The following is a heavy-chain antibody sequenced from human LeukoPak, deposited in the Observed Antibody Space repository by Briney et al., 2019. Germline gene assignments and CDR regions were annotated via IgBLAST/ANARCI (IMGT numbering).Heavy chain of an antibody. D-gene: IGHD6-13*01. J-gene: IGHJ6*02. CDR2: IHNNGIT. CDR1: GFTVSSNY. CDR3: VRDRGIASTGGYGMDV. Sequence: GGSLRLSCAASGFTVSSNYMSWVRQAPGTGLEWVSIIHNNGITHYADSVKGRFTLSRDNPKNTLYLQMNSLRAEDTAVYYCVRDRGIASTGGYGMDVWGQGTTVTVSS. V-gene: IGHV3-53*01.